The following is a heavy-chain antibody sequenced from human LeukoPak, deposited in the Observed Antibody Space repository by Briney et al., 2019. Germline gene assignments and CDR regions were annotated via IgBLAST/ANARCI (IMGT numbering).Heavy chain of an antibody. CDR3: AHTRGRSGYYFDFDF. J-gene: IGHJ4*02. CDR1: GFSLSTSGVG. CDR2: IYWNDDK. V-gene: IGHV2-5*01. D-gene: IGHD3-22*01. Sequence: SGPTLVKPTQTLTLTCTFSGFSLSTSGVGVGWIRQPPGKALEWLALIYWNDDKPYSPSLKSRLTLTKDTSKNQVVLKLTNVDPEDTAIYYSAHTRGRSGYYFDFDFWGQGTLVTVSS.